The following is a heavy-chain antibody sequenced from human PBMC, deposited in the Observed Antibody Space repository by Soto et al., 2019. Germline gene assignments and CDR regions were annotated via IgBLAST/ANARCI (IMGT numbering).Heavy chain of an antibody. V-gene: IGHV1-69*01. Sequence: QVQLVQSGAEVKKPGASVKVSCKASGYTFTSYYMHWVRQAPGQGLEWMGGIIPIFGTANYAQKFQGRVTITADESTSTAYMELSSLRSEDTAVYYCARAPYCSSTSCSSIAAAGTGDYWGQGTLVTVSS. CDR1: GYTFTSYY. CDR3: ARAPYCSSTSCSSIAAAGTGDY. J-gene: IGHJ4*02. CDR2: IIPIFGTA. D-gene: IGHD2-2*01.